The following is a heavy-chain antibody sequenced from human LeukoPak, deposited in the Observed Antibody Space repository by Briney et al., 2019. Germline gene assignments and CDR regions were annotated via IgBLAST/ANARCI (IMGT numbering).Heavy chain of an antibody. CDR2: IDSDGGST. J-gene: IGHJ3*02. V-gene: IGHV3-74*01. CDR1: GFTFSRDW. Sequence: PGGSLRLSCAASGFTFSRDWMHWVRQVPGKGLVWVSRIDSDGGSTSYADSVRGRFTISRDNAKKTLYLQMNSLRVEDTAVYYCLVILTEPTSPSPDGLDIWGQGTMVTVSS. CDR3: LVILTEPTSPSPDGLDI. D-gene: IGHD2-15*01.